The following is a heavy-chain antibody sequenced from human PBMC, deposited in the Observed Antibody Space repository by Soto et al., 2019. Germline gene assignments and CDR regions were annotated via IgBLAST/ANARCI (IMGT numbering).Heavy chain of an antibody. CDR2: INPSFGST. V-gene: IGHV1-69*13. Sequence: SVKVSCKASGYTFTSYYMHWVRQAPGQGLEWMGGINPSFGSTNYAQKFQGRVTITADESTSTAYMELSSLRSEDTAVYYCAHIAVAGQYYFDYWGQGTLVTVSA. J-gene: IGHJ4*02. CDR3: AHIAVAGQYYFDY. D-gene: IGHD6-19*01. CDR1: GYTFTSYY.